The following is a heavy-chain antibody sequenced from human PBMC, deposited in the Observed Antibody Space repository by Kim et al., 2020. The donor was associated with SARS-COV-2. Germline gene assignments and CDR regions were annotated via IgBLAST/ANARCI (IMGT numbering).Heavy chain of an antibody. Sequence: GGSLRLSCEASGFIVSTYYMTWIRQAPGKGLEWLSVIRGDGSTNYADSVRGRFTVSRDNSKNTLFLQMNSLRTEDAAVYHCAREYYFRMDLWGQGTTVTVSS. CDR2: IRGDGST. CDR1: GFIVSTYY. V-gene: IGHV3-53*01. CDR3: AREYYFRMDL. J-gene: IGHJ6*02.